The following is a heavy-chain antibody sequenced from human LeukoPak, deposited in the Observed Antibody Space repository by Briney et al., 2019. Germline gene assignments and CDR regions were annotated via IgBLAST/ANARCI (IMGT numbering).Heavy chain of an antibody. Sequence: GGSLRLSCAASGFAFSSYAIHWVRQAPDKGLEWVAVISYDGTDKYYADSVKGRFTISRDNSKNMLYLQMNSLRAEDTAVYFCARDQPYFDSWGQGTLFTVSS. V-gene: IGHV3-30*04. CDR2: ISYDGTDK. CDR1: GFAFSSYA. J-gene: IGHJ4*02. CDR3: ARDQPYFDS.